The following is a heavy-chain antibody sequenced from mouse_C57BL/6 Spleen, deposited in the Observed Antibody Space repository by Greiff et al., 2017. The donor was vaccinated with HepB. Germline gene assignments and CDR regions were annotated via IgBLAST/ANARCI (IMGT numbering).Heavy chain of an antibody. Sequence: QVTLKVCGPGILQSSQTLSLTCSFSGFSLSTSGMGVSWIRQPSGKGLEWLAHIYWDDDKRYNPSLKSRLTISKDTSRNQVFLKITSVDTADTATYYCARREGNSSYYYFDYWGQGTTLTVSS. CDR2: IYWDDDK. CDR1: GFSLSTSGMG. D-gene: IGHD1-1*01. J-gene: IGHJ2*01. V-gene: IGHV8-12*01. CDR3: ARREGNSSYYYFDY.